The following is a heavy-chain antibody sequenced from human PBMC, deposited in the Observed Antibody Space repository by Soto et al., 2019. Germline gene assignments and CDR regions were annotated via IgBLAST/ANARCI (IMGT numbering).Heavy chain of an antibody. V-gene: IGHV1-18*01. Sequence: ASVKVSCKASGYTFTSYGISWVRQAPGQGLEWMGWISAYNGNTNYAQKFQGWVTMTRDTSISTAYMELSRLRSDDTAVYYCARVAIGFCSSTSCYEEGGYYYGMDVWGQGTTVTVSS. CDR3: ARVAIGFCSSTSCYEEGGYYYGMDV. CDR2: ISAYNGNT. D-gene: IGHD2-2*01. J-gene: IGHJ6*02. CDR1: GYTFTSYG.